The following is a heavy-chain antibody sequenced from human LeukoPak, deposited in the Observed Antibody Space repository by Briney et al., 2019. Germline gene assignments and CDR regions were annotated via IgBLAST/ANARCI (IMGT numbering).Heavy chain of an antibody. J-gene: IGHJ4*02. CDR1: GYTFTGYY. Sequence: ASVKVSCKASGYTFTGYYMHWVRQAPRQGLEWMGWINPNSGGTNYAQKFQGRVTMTRDTSISTAYMELSRLRSDDTAVYYCARWGYCSSTSCSDYWGQGTLVTVSS. CDR3: ARWGYCSSTSCSDY. D-gene: IGHD2-2*01. V-gene: IGHV1-2*02. CDR2: INPNSGGT.